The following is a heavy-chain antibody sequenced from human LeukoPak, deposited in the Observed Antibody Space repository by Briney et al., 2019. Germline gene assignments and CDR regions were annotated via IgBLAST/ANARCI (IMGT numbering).Heavy chain of an antibody. D-gene: IGHD4-17*01. V-gene: IGHV4-31*03. CDR2: IYYSGST. Sequence: SETLSLTCTVSGGSISSGGYYWSWIRQHPGKGLEWIGYIYYSGSTYYNPSLESRVTISVDTSKNQFSLKLSSVTAADTAVYYCARGGGHDYGDYEIYAFDIWGQGTMVTVSS. J-gene: IGHJ3*02. CDR3: ARGGGHDYGDYEIYAFDI. CDR1: GGSISSGGYY.